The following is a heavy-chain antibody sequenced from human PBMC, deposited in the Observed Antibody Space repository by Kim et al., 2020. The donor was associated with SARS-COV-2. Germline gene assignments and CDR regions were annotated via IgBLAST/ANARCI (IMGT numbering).Heavy chain of an antibody. CDR3: VKDRMSYPALFDY. J-gene: IGHJ4*02. Sequence: AESAKGRFTISRDNSENTLYLQMSSLRAEDTAVYYCVKDRMSYPALFDYWGQGTLVTVSS. V-gene: IGHV3-64D*09. D-gene: IGHD1-26*01.